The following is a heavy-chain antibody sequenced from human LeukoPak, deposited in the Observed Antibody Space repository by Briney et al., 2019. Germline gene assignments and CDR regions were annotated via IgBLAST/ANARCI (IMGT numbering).Heavy chain of an antibody. CDR3: ARQSKAVAAARIFDY. J-gene: IGHJ4*02. CDR1: GYTFICFY. V-gene: IGHV1-2*02. D-gene: IGHD6-19*01. Sequence: ASVKVSCKASGYTFICFYIHWVRHAPGQGLEWMGWINPNGGAINYSQKFQGRVTLTRDTSLSTAYMELSRLRSDDTAVFYCARQSKAVAAARIFDYWGQGTLMTVSS. CDR2: INPNGGAI.